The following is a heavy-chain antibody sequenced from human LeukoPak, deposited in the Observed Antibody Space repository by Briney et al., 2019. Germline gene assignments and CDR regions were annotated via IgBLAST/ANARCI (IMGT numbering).Heavy chain of an antibody. CDR2: VNPNSGGT. J-gene: IGHJ4*02. D-gene: IGHD5-12*01. V-gene: IGHV1-2*02. CDR1: GYTFTGYY. CDR3: ARSPRIVATIVDY. Sequence: ASVKVSCKASGYTFTGYYMHWVRQAPGQGLEWMGWVNPNSGGTNYAQKFQGRVTMTRDTSISTAYMELSRLRSDDTAVYYCARSPRIVATIVDYWGQGTLVTVSS.